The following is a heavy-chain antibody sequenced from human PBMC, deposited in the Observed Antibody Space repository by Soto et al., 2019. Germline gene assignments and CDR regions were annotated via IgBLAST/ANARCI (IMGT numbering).Heavy chain of an antibody. D-gene: IGHD3-16*01. J-gene: IGHJ4*02. Sequence: EVQLVESGGGLVQPGGSLRLSCAASGFTFSSYWMRWVRQAPGKGLEWVANIKQNGSEKYYVDCVKGRFTIARDNAKNSLYLQMNSLRAEDTAVYYCARGGVWGSYCNYRGQGTLVTVSS. CDR2: IKQNGSEK. V-gene: IGHV3-7*01. CDR3: ARGGVWGSYCNY. CDR1: GFTFSSYW.